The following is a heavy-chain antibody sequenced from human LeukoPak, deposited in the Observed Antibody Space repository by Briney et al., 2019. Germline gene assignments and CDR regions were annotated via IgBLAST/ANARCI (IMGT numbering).Heavy chain of an antibody. V-gene: IGHV1-18*01. CDR2: ISAYNGNT. Sequence: ASVKVSCKASGYTFNNYGISWVRQAPGQGLEWMGWISAYNGNTNYAQKLQGRVTMTTDTSTSTAYMELRSLRSDDTAVYYCARGSGTLRYFDWLSLDPLDYRGQGTLVTVSS. CDR3: ARGSGTLRYFDWLSLDPLDY. J-gene: IGHJ4*02. CDR1: GYTFNNYG. D-gene: IGHD3-9*01.